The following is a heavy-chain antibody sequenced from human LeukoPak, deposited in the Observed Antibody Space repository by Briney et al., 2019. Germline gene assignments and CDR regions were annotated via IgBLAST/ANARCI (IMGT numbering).Heavy chain of an antibody. D-gene: IGHD3-9*01. CDR2: IYTSGST. CDR3: ARAGRYYDILTGYFVDNWFDP. J-gene: IGHJ5*02. Sequence: SQTLSLTCTVSGGSISSGSYYWSWIRQPAGKGLEGIGRIYTSGSTNYNPSLKSRVTISVDTSKNQCSLKLSSVTAADTAVYYCARAGRYYDILTGYFVDNWFDPWGQGTLVTVSS. V-gene: IGHV4-61*02. CDR1: GGSISSGSYY.